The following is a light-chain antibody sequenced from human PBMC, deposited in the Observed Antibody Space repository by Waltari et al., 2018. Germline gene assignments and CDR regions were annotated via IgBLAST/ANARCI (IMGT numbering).Light chain of an antibody. CDR1: QSLKVAY. V-gene: IGKV3-20*01. CDR2: GAV. J-gene: IGKJ2*01. Sequence: EIVLTQSPGTLSLSPGEKAILSCRASQSLKVAYVAWYQQSSGQAPRLLIYGAVYRAADIPDRFSGSGSGTDFTLTITRLEPEDFAVYYCQQYDTSPGTFGQGTKLEMK. CDR3: QQYDTSPGT.